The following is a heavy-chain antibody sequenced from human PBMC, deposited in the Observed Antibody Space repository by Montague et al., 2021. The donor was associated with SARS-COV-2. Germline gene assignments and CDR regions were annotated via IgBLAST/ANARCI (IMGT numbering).Heavy chain of an antibody. V-gene: IGHV4-4*09. CDR2: IYHSGTT. J-gene: IGHJ6*02. CDR1: GGSIRRSY. Sequence: SETLSLTCSVSGGSIRRSYWTWIRQAPEKGLEWIGYIYHSGTTKYNPALQSRVTISVDTAKNQFSLNLTSVTAADTAAYYCARVSSTALRGVIKTSGYYALDVWGHGTTVRVSS. D-gene: IGHD3-10*01. CDR3: ARVSSTALRGVIKTSGYYALDV.